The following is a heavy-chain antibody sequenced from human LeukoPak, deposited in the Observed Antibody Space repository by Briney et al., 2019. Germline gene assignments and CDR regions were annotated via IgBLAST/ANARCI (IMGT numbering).Heavy chain of an antibody. CDR3: AKTNGYYSD. V-gene: IGHV3-23*01. CDR2: VSGSGGTT. CDR1: GFTFSSYG. Sequence: GGSLRLSCAASGFTFSSYGMNWVRQAPGKGLEWVSGVSGSGGTTYYADSVKGRFTISRDNSKNSLSLQVSSLRAEDTAVYYCAKTNGYYSDWGQGTLVTVSS. D-gene: IGHD3-22*01. J-gene: IGHJ4*02.